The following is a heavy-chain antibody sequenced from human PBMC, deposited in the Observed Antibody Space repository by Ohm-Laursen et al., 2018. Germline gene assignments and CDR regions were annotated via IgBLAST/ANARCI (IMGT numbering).Heavy chain of an antibody. CDR3: ARDSAQGGAFDI. Sequence: RSLRLSCTASLFTFSNYDMHWVRQAPGKGLEWVAVIWYDGTEQKYADSVTGRFTISRDNSNNALYLQMNSLRVEDTAMYYCARDSAQGGAFDIWGQGSLVAVSS. J-gene: IGHJ3*02. CDR2: IWYDGTEQ. V-gene: IGHV3-33*01. CDR1: LFTFSNYD. D-gene: IGHD3-16*01.